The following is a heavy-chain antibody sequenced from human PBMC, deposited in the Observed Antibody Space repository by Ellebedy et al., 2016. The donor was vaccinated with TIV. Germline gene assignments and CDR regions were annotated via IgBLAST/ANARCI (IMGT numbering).Heavy chain of an antibody. Sequence: GESLKISCTASGFTFTIFAMHWVRLTPDKGLEWLGVIMYDGTNRWYVDSLEGRFTISRDNAKNTVYLQMNSLRPEDTAMYYCARDVPEPGQGGWPPGYFFDLWGQGTLVTVSS. J-gene: IGHJ4*02. CDR1: GFTFTIFA. V-gene: IGHV3-30-3*01. CDR3: ARDVPEPGQGGWPPGYFFDL. D-gene: IGHD6-19*01. CDR2: IMYDGTNR.